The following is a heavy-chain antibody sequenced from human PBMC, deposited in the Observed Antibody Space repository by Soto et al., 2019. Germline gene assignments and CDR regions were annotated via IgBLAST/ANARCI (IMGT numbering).Heavy chain of an antibody. CDR3: VEGWNDF. D-gene: IGHD1-1*01. J-gene: IGHJ4*02. Sequence: EVQVVESGGDLVEPGGSLRLSCVTSGFMFSSAWMSWVRQGPGKGLEWVARIKSKNDGGAADYAAPVNGRFSISRDDLKSTEYLQMNSLRAEDTALYYCVEGWNDFWGQGTLVTVSS. CDR2: IKSKNDGGAA. CDR1: GFMFSSAW. V-gene: IGHV3-15*01.